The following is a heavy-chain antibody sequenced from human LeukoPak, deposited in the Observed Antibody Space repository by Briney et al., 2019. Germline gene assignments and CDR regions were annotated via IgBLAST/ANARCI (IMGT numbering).Heavy chain of an antibody. D-gene: IGHD4-17*01. CDR2: IYTSGST. J-gene: IGHJ1*01. V-gene: IGHV4-4*07. CDR3: AATTVTTWGYFQH. CDR1: GGSISSYY. Sequence: KPSETLSFTCTVSGGSISSYYWSWIRQPAGKGLEWIGRIYTSGSTNYNPSLKSRVTISVDTSKNQFSLKLSSVTAADTAVYYCAATTVTTWGYFQHWGQGTLVTVSS.